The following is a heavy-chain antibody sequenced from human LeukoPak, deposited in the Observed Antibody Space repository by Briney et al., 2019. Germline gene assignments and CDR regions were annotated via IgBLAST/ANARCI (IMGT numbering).Heavy chain of an antibody. CDR1: GYSFTSYW. J-gene: IGHJ6*03. D-gene: IGHD2-8*01. CDR3: AKGGDYCTNGVCPYYYYYYMDV. V-gene: IGHV3-7*01. Sequence: GESLKISCKGSGYSFTSYWIGWVRQAPGKGLEWVANIKQDGSEKYYVDSVKGRFTISRDNAKNSLYLQMNSLRAEDTAVYYCAKGGDYCTNGVCPYYYYYYMDVWGKGTTVTVSS. CDR2: IKQDGSEK.